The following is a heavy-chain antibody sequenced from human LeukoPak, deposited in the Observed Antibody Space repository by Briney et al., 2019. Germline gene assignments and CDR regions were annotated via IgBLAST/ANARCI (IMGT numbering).Heavy chain of an antibody. CDR3: ARTVYARFDY. V-gene: IGHV4-61*02. J-gene: IGHJ4*02. CDR2: IYTSGST. D-gene: IGHD3-16*01. Sequence: SQTLSLTCTVSGGSISSGSYYWSWIRQPAGKGLEWIGRIYTSGSTNYNPSLKSRVTISVDTSKNQFSLKLSSVTAADTAVYYCARTVYARFDYWGQGTLVTVSS. CDR1: GGSISSGSYY.